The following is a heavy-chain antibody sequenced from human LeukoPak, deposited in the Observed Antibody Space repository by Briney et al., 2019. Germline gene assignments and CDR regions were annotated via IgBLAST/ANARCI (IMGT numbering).Heavy chain of an antibody. V-gene: IGHV3-23*01. CDR1: GFAFSSYA. Sequence: GGSLRLSCAASGFAFSSYAMRWVRQAPGKGLDWVSTISGSGATTSYADSVKGRFTISRDNSKNTLYLQMNSLRAEDTAVYYCARGAPPYSSGWYFFYYYYGMDVWGQGTTVTVSS. D-gene: IGHD6-19*01. CDR2: ISGSGATT. J-gene: IGHJ6*02. CDR3: ARGAPPYSSGWYFFYYYYGMDV.